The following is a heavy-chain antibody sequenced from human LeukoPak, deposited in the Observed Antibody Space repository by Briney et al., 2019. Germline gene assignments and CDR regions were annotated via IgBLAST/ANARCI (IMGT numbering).Heavy chain of an antibody. CDR1: GGSISSYY. CDR2: IYYSGST. D-gene: IGHD3-22*01. CDR3: ARALSHDSSGYYKTNDAFDI. Sequence: SETLSLTCTVSGGSISSYYWSWIRQPPGKGLEWIGYIYYSGSTNYNPSLKSRVTISVDTSKNQFSLKLSSVTAADTAAYYCARALSHDSSGYYKTNDAFDIWGQGTMVTVSS. J-gene: IGHJ3*02. V-gene: IGHV4-59*01.